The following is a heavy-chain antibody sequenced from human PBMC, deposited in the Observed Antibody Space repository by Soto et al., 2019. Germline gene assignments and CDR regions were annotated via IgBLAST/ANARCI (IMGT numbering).Heavy chain of an antibody. Sequence: QVQLQESGPGLVKPSQILSLTCTVSGGSMSSGGYYWNWIRHHPGKGLEWIGYIHYSGSTYYNPYLNSPVIKSVDTSKNQFAPKLSSVTAADTAEYYCASRAGSGSYSDWFDPWGQVTLVSGSS. CDR1: GGSMSSGGYY. V-gene: IGHV4-31*01. CDR3: ASRAGSGSYSDWFDP. J-gene: IGHJ5*02. D-gene: IGHD3-10*01. CDR2: IHYSGST.